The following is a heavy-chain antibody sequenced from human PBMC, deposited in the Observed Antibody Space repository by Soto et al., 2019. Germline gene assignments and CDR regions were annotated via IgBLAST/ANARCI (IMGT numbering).Heavy chain of an antibody. Sequence: PRESLKISCKGSGYSFTSYWIGWVRQMPGKGLEWMGIIYPGDSDTRYGPSFQGQVTISADKSISTAYLQWSSLKASDTAMYYCARHGAIAAAGTSYYYYGMDVWGQGTTVTVSS. D-gene: IGHD6-13*01. CDR1: GYSFTSYW. J-gene: IGHJ6*02. CDR3: ARHGAIAAAGTSYYYYGMDV. CDR2: IYPGDSDT. V-gene: IGHV5-51*01.